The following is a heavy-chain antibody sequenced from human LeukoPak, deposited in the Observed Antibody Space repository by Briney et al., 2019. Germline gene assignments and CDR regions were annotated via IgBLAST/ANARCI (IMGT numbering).Heavy chain of an antibody. D-gene: IGHD1-26*01. CDR3: AKVEWELLRGGSFDY. Sequence: GGSLRLSCAASGFTFSSYAMHWVRQAPGKGLEWVAVISYDGSNKYYADSVKGRFTISRDNSKNTLYLQMNSLRAEDTAVYYCAKVEWELLRGGSFDYWGQGTLVTVSS. CDR2: ISYDGSNK. J-gene: IGHJ4*02. V-gene: IGHV3-30*04. CDR1: GFTFSSYA.